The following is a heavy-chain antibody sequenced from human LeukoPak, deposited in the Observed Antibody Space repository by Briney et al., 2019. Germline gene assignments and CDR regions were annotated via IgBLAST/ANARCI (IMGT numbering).Heavy chain of an antibody. J-gene: IGHJ4*02. Sequence: GGSLRLSGAASGFTFSSYEMNWVRQAPGKGLEWVSYISSSGSTIYYADSVKGRFTISRDNSKNTLYLQMNSLRAEDTAVYYCAKDREISSGYHYFDYWGQGTLVTVSS. CDR3: AKDREISSGYHYFDY. CDR2: ISSSGSTI. D-gene: IGHD3-22*01. CDR1: GFTFSSYE. V-gene: IGHV3-48*03.